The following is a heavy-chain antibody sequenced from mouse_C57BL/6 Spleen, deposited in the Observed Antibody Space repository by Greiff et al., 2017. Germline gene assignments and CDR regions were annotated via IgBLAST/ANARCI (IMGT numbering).Heavy chain of an antibody. D-gene: IGHD1-1*01. CDR3: ARGTTVVATDGDFDV. V-gene: IGHV1-42*01. J-gene: IGHJ1*03. Sequence: EVKLMESGPELVKPGASVKISCKASGYSFTGYYMNWVKQSPEKSLEWIGEINPSTGGTTYNQKFKAKATLTVDKSSSTAYMQLKSLTSEDAAVYYCARGTTVVATDGDFDVWGTGTTVTVSS. CDR2: INPSTGGT. CDR1: GYSFTGYY.